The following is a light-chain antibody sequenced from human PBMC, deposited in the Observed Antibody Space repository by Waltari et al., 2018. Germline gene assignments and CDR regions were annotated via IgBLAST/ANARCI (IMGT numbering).Light chain of an antibody. V-gene: IGKV1-12*01. CDR2: DAS. CDR1: QGISSR. J-gene: IGKJ1*01. Sequence: DIQMTQSPSSVSASVGDRVTLTCRASQGISSRLASYQQKPGKAPKLLIYDASSLHSGVPSRFSGSGSGTDFTLTIRSLQPEDFATYYCQQVNSFPRTFGQGTKVEVK. CDR3: QQVNSFPRT.